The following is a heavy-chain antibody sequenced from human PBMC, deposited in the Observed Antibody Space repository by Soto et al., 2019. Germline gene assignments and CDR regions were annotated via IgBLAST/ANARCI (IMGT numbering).Heavy chain of an antibody. Sequence: QVRLVKSGAEVKEPGDSVTVSCEASGYTFTAYHIHWVRQAPGQGLEWMGWINPKFGDTGYAQDFQGRVSMTSDMSISTVYMELSRLTSDDTAIYYCARNMDYYYGRGSGNGHGVWGQGTTVTVFS. CDR2: INPKFGDT. J-gene: IGHJ6*02. D-gene: IGHD3-10*02. V-gene: IGHV1-2*02. CDR1: GYTFTAYH. CDR3: ARNMDYYYGRGSGNGHGV.